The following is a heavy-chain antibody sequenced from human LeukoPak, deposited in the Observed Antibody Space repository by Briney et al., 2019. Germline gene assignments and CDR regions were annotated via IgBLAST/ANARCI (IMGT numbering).Heavy chain of an antibody. V-gene: IGHV4-59*11. CDR1: GGSISSHF. CDR3: ARDHSSGYYIYDY. CDR2: IYYTGST. J-gene: IGHJ4*02. D-gene: IGHD3-22*01. Sequence: PSETLSLTCTVSGGSISSHFWNWIRQPPGKGLEWIGYIYYTGSTNYNPSLKSRVTISVDMSKNQFSLKLSSVTAADTAVYYCARDHSSGYYIYDYWGQGTLVTVSS.